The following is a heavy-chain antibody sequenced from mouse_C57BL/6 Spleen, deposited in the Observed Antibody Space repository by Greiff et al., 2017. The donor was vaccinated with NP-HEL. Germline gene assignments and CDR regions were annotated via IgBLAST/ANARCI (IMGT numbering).Heavy chain of an antibody. Sequence: EVHLVESGGDLVKPGGSLKLSCAASGFTFSSYGMSWVRQTPDKRLEWVATISSGGSYTYYPDSVKGRFTISRDTAKNTLYLQMSSLKSEDTAMYYCARQGDYYGSSWYFDVWGTGTTVTVSS. CDR3: ARQGDYYGSSWYFDV. D-gene: IGHD1-1*01. J-gene: IGHJ1*03. CDR1: GFTFSSYG. V-gene: IGHV5-6*01. CDR2: ISSGGSYT.